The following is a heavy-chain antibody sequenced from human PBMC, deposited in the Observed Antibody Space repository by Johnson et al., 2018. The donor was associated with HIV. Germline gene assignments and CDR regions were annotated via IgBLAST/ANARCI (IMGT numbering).Heavy chain of an antibody. D-gene: IGHD6-6*01. CDR2: IWYDGSNK. Sequence: VQLMESGGGVVQPGRSLRLSCAASGFTFSSYGMHWVRQAPGKGLEWVAVIWYDGSNKYYADFVKGRFTISRDNSKNTLYLQMNSLRAEDTAVYYCAKARLIAADDAFDIWGQGTMVTVSS. CDR3: AKARLIAADDAFDI. V-gene: IGHV3-33*06. CDR1: GFTFSSYG. J-gene: IGHJ3*02.